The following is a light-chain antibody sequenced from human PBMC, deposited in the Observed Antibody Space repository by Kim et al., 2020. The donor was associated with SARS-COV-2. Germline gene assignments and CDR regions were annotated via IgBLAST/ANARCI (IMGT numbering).Light chain of an antibody. CDR2: EVT. J-gene: IGLJ2*01. CDR3: SSYGGSDNLV. CDR1: SSDVGSYNL. Sequence: GQSITISCTGTSSDVGSYNLVSWYQHHPGKAPKLIIYEVTEWPSGVSNRFSGSKSGNTASLTISGLQAEDEADYYCSSYGGSDNLVFGGGTQLTVL. V-gene: IGLV2-23*02.